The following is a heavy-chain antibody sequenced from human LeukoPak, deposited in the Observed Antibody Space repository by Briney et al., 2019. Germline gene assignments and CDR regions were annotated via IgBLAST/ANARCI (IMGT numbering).Heavy chain of an antibody. D-gene: IGHD5-12*01. V-gene: IGHV3-30*04. J-gene: IGHJ4*02. CDR2: ISYDGSNK. CDR1: GFTFSSYA. CDR3: ARDRFRVATTPFDY. Sequence: GRSLRLSCAASGFTFSSYAMHWVRQAPGKGLEWVAVISYDGSNKYYADSVKGRFTISRDNSKNTLYLQMNSLRAEDTAVHYCARDRFRVATTPFDYWGQGTLVTVSS.